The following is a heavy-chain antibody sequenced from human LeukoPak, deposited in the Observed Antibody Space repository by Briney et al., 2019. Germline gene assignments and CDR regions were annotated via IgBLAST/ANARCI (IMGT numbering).Heavy chain of an antibody. V-gene: IGHV3-64*01. J-gene: IGHJ5*02. CDR1: GFTFSSYA. D-gene: IGHD3-3*01. CDR3: ARALCDFWSGYQCWFDP. CDR2: ISSNGGST. Sequence: PGGSLRLSCAASGFTFSSYAMHRVRQAPGKGLEYVSAISSNGGSTYYANSVKGRFTISRDNSKNTLYLQMGSLRAEDMAVYYCARALCDFWSGYQCWFDPWGQGTLVTVSS.